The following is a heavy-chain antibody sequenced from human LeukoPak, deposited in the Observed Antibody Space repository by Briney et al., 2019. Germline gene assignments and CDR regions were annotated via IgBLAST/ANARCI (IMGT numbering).Heavy chain of an antibody. CDR1: GGSISSSSYY. Sequence: PSETVSLTCTVSGGSISSSSYYWGWIRQPPGKGLEWIGSIYYSGSTYYNPSLKSRVTISVDTSKNQFSLKLSSVTAADTAVYYCARAAPGDDAFDIWGQGTMVTVSS. V-gene: IGHV4-39*01. CDR2: IYYSGST. D-gene: IGHD2-21*01. J-gene: IGHJ3*02. CDR3: ARAAPGDDAFDI.